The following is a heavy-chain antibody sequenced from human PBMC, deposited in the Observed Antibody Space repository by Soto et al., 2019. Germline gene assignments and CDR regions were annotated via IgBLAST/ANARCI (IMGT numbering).Heavy chain of an antibody. J-gene: IGHJ6*03. D-gene: IGHD3-10*01. CDR3: ARGLILWFGELSRRGGYYYYMDV. CDR1: GGSFSGYQ. Sequence: QVQLQQWGAGLLKPSETLSLTCAVYGGSFSGYQWTWIRQTPGKGLEWIGEINDSGNINYNPSLKNRVTILVDTAKKHISLKLSSVTAADTAVYYCARGLILWFGELSRRGGYYYYMDVWGKGTTVTVSS. V-gene: IGHV4-34*01. CDR2: INDSGNI.